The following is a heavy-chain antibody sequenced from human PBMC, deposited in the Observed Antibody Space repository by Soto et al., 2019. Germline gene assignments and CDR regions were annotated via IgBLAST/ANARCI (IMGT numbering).Heavy chain of an antibody. V-gene: IGHV3-48*02. J-gene: IGHJ5*02. CDR3: ARVIWSGHLTSDL. Sequence: EVQVVESGGGLVQPGGSLRLSCAASGFTFSSNSMNWVRQAPGKGLEWISYISSSSSTIYADSVKGRFTISRDNAMNSLYLQMNSLRDEDTAVYYCARVIWSGHLTSDLWGQGTLVTVSS. D-gene: IGHD3-3*01. CDR1: GFTFSSNS. CDR2: ISSSSSTI.